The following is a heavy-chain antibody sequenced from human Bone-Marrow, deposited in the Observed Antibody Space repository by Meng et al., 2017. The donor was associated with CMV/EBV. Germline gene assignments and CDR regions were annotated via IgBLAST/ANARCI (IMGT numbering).Heavy chain of an antibody. CDR1: GFTFSSYG. D-gene: IGHD6-19*01. Sequence: GGSLRLSCAASGFTFSSYGMHWVRQAPGKGLEWVAFIRYDGSNKYYADSVKGRFTISRDNSKNTLYLQMNSLRAGDTAVYYCAKEAVAGMSLDYWGQGTLVTVSS. CDR2: IRYDGSNK. CDR3: AKEAVAGMSLDY. V-gene: IGHV3-30*02. J-gene: IGHJ4*02.